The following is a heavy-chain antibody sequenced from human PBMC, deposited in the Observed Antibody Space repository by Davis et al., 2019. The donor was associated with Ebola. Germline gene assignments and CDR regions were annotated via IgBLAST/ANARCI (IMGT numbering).Heavy chain of an antibody. Sequence: AASVKVSCKASGYTFTSYAMHWVRQAPGQRLEWMGWINAGNGNTKYSQKFQGRVTITRDTSASTAYMELSSLRAEDTAVYYCAKDHFPIVVVTAQELDYWGQGTLVTVSS. V-gene: IGHV1-3*01. J-gene: IGHJ4*02. CDR1: GYTFTSYA. CDR3: AKDHFPIVVVTAQELDY. D-gene: IGHD2-21*02. CDR2: INAGNGNT.